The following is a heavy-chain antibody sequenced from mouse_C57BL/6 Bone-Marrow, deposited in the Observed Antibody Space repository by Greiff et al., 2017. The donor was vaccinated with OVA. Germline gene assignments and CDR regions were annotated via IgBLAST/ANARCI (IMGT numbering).Heavy chain of an antibody. D-gene: IGHD1-1*01. V-gene: IGHV1-85*01. Sequence: VKLVESGPELVKPGASVKLSCKASGYTFTSYDINWVKQRPGQGLEWIGWIYPRDGSTKYNEKFKGKATLTVDTSSSTAYMELHSLTSEDSAVYFCARSNYYGSSWYFDVWGTGTTVTVSS. CDR1: GYTFTSYD. CDR2: IYPRDGST. J-gene: IGHJ1*03. CDR3: ARSNYYGSSWYFDV.